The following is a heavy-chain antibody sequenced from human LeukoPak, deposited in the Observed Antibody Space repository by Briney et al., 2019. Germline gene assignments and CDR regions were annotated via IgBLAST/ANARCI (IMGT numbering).Heavy chain of an antibody. CDR3: AKALYSNYYMDV. CDR2: IFYDGRDK. V-gene: IGHV3-33*03. CDR1: GFTFSVFG. J-gene: IGHJ6*03. D-gene: IGHD4-11*01. Sequence: GGSLRLSYAASGFTFSVFGLNWVRQAPGKGLEWVAVIFYDGRDKYYADSVKGRLTISRDNSRNMSFLQINSLRAENTGVYYCAKALYSNYYMDVWGKGTAVTVSS.